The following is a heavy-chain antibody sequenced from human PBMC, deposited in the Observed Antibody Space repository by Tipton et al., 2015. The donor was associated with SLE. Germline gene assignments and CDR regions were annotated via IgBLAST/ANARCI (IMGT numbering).Heavy chain of an antibody. J-gene: IGHJ6*03. V-gene: IGHV4-34*01. CDR1: GGSISSNGYY. Sequence: TLSLTCAVSGGSISSNGYYWSWIRQPPGKGLEWIGEINHSGSTNYNPSLKSRVTISVDTSKNQFSLKLSSVTAADTAVYYCARGLNYYDSSGYYPFYYMDVWGKGTTVTVSS. CDR2: INHSGST. D-gene: IGHD3-22*01. CDR3: ARGLNYYDSSGYYPFYYMDV.